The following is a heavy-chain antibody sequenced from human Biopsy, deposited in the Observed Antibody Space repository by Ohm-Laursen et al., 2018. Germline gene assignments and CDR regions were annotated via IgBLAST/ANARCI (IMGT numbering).Heavy chain of an antibody. J-gene: IGHJ4*02. CDR3: ARNTGWYGDLYYFDY. V-gene: IGHV1-46*01. CDR1: GYSFTSYY. CDR2: INPSGSTT. D-gene: IGHD6-19*01. Sequence: EASVKVSCKASGYSFTSYYMHWVRQAPEQGLEWMGMINPSGSTTSYPQIFQGRVTMTRDTSKSTVYMELSSLRSADTAVYFCARNTGWYGDLYYFDYWGQGTLVTVSS.